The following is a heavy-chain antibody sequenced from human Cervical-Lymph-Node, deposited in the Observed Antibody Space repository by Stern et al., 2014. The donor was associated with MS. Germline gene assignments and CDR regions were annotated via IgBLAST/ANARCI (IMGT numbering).Heavy chain of an antibody. CDR1: GFTFSSYS. V-gene: IGHV3-21*01. CDR2: ISRSSSYI. CDR3: ARRQGTGRPAPRDV. Sequence: EAQLVDSAGGLVKTGGSLRLSCAASGFTFSSYSMNRVRTDPGKGLEWVSSISRSSSYIYYADSVTGRFPISRHQAKQPLKMQMNSLRAGDAAVYYCARRQGTGRPAPRDVWGQGTTVTVSS. D-gene: IGHD1-1*01. J-gene: IGHJ6*02.